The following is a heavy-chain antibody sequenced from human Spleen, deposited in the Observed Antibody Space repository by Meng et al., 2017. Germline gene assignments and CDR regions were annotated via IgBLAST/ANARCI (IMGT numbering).Heavy chain of an antibody. V-gene: IGHV3-11*04. D-gene: IGHD6-6*01. CDR3: ATSSTRYGMDV. CDR2: ISGSGSTI. CDR1: GFTFRDYY. Sequence: GGSLRLSCAASGFTFRDYYMSWIRQAPGKGLEWVSYISGSGSTIYYADSVKGRFTISRDNAKNSLYLQMNSLRAEDTAVYYCATSSTRYGMDVWGQGTTVTVSS. J-gene: IGHJ6*02.